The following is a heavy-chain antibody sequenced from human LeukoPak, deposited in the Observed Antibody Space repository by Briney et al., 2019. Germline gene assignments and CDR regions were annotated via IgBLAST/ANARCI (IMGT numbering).Heavy chain of an antibody. CDR1: GFTFSSYD. Sequence: PGGSLRLSCAASGFTFSSYDMHWVRQVTGKGLEWVSSIGTTGDTHYLGSVKGRFTISRENAKNSVYLQMSTQGAGDTALYYCARGSRWFGSDFDIWGQGTMVTVAS. CDR3: ARGSRWFGSDFDI. V-gene: IGHV3-13*01. CDR2: IGTTGDT. D-gene: IGHD6-13*01. J-gene: IGHJ3*02.